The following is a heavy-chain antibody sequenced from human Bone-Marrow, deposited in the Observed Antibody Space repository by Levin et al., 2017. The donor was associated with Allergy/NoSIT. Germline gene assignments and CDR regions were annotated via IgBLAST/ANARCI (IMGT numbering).Heavy chain of an antibody. V-gene: IGHV3-53*01. D-gene: IGHD5-18*01. CDR2: LNSGGTT. CDR1: GLSVSGHY. CDR3: ARDRHSNGYDL. J-gene: IGHJ3*01. Sequence: PGGSLRLSCAASGLSVSGHYMSWIRQAPGRGLEWVASLNSGGTTHYAESVKGRFTVSRDESKNTLDLRMNSLSAADTAIYYCARDRHSNGYDLWGHGTPVTVSS.